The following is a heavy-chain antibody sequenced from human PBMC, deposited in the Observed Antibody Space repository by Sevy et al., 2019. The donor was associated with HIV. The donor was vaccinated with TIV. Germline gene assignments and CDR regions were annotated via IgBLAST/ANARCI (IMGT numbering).Heavy chain of an antibody. CDR2: ISYDGGNK. CDR1: GFTSSNYA. D-gene: IGHD3-22*01. J-gene: IGHJ4*02. V-gene: IGHV3-30*18. CDR3: AKDYRVLLITTIDY. Sequence: GGSLRLSCSASGFTSSNYAMHWVRQAPGKGREWVGFISYDGGNKYYADSVKGRLTISRDNGNNTLYLQMNSLGAEDTAVYYCAKDYRVLLITTIDYWGQGTLVTVSS.